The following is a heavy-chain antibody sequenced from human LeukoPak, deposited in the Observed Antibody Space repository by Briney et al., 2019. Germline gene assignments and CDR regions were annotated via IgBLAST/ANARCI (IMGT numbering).Heavy chain of an antibody. V-gene: IGHV3-21*01. J-gene: IGHJ4*02. CDR1: GFTFSRYT. Sequence: GGSLRLSCAGSGFTFSRYTINWVRQAPGRGLEWVSCICFSTTYIHYADSVKGRFTLTRDNAKGSVSLQMNSLRAEDTAVYYCARLPDIGSLQHFYYWGQGTLVTVS. CDR3: ARLPDIGSLQHFYY. CDR2: ICFSTTYI. D-gene: IGHD1-26*01.